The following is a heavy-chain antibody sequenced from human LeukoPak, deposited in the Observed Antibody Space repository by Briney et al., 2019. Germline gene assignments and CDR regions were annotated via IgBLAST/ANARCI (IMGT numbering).Heavy chain of an antibody. J-gene: IGHJ5*02. CDR3: ARVGCTSCYNWFDP. CDR1: GYTFTSYD. D-gene: IGHD2-2*01. V-gene: IGHV1-8*01. CDR2: MNPNSGNT. Sequence: ASVKVSCKASGYTFTSYDINWVRQATGQGLEWMGRMNPNSGNTGYAQKFQGRVTMTRNTSISTAYMELSSLRSEDTAVYYCARVGCTSCYNWFDPWGQGTLVTVSS.